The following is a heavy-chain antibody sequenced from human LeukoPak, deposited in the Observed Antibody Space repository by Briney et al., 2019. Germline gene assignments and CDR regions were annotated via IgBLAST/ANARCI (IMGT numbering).Heavy chain of an antibody. CDR2: IYYSGST. D-gene: IGHD2-21*01. V-gene: IGHV4-59*01. J-gene: IGHJ4*02. Sequence: SETLSLTCTVSGGSISSYYWSWIRQPPGKGLEWIGYIYYSGSTNYNPSLKSRVTISVDTSKNQFSLKLSSVTAADTAVYYCARRAYSYYFDYWGQGTLVTVSS. CDR3: ARRAYSYYFDY. CDR1: GGSISSYY.